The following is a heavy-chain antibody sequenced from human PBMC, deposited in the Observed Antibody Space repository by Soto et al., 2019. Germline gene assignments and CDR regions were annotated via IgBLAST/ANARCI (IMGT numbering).Heavy chain of an antibody. CDR3: VRGESQWDPTRYFDL. CDR2: IYSSGSR. CDR1: GGAIIGTY. D-gene: IGHD1-26*01. Sequence: QVQLQESGPGLVRTSGTLSLTCTVSGGAIIGTYWSWVRQPAGEGLQLIGRIYSSGSRNYNPSLKSRVTMSVDTSKNQFSLRMTSVTAADTAIYYCVRGESQWDPTRYFDLWGRGTQVTVSS. V-gene: IGHV4-4*07. J-gene: IGHJ2*01.